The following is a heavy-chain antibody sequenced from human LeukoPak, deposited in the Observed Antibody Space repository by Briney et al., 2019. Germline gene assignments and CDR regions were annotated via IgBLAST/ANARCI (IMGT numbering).Heavy chain of an antibody. CDR1: GFTFSDHY. D-gene: IGHD1-20*01. Sequence: AGSLRLSCAASGFTFSDHYMDWVGQGPGKGLEWVGSIRNKANSYTTEYAASVKGRFTLSRDNSKNSLYLQMNSLKTEDTAVYYCARIGTNWNFDYWGQGTLVTVSS. J-gene: IGHJ4*02. CDR3: ARIGTNWNFDY. V-gene: IGHV3-72*01. CDR2: IRNKANSYTT.